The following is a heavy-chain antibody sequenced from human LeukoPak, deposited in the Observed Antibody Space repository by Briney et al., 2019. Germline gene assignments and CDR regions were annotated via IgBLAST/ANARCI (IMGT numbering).Heavy chain of an antibody. D-gene: IGHD5-18*01. CDR3: ARSGDTYGTYNWFDP. CDR1: GFTFSSYA. J-gene: IGHJ5*02. V-gene: IGHV3-30*04. Sequence: PGGSLRLSCAASGFTFSSYAVHWVRQAPGKGLEWVAVISYDGSNEYYADSVKGRFTISRDSSKNTLYLQMNSLRTEDTAVYHCARSGDTYGTYNWFDPWGQGTLVTVSS. CDR2: ISYDGSNE.